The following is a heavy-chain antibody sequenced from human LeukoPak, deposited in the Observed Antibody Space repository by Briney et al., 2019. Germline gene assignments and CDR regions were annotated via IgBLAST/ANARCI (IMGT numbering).Heavy chain of an antibody. CDR1: GFTFSSYA. Sequence: GGSLRLSCAASGFTFSSYAMSWVRQAPGKGLEWVSAISGSGGSTYYADSVKGRFTISRDNSKNTLFLQMNSLRAEDTAVYYCARSVIQGVYCGMDVWGQGTTVTVSS. D-gene: IGHD2-21*01. CDR2: ISGSGGST. V-gene: IGHV3-23*01. CDR3: ARSVIQGVYCGMDV. J-gene: IGHJ6*02.